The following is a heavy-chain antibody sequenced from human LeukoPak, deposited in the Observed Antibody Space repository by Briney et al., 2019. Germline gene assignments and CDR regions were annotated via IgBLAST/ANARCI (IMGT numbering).Heavy chain of an antibody. V-gene: IGHV4-39*07. J-gene: IGHJ5*02. Sequence: SETLSLTCTVSGDSVSSGHYYWGWIRQPPGKGLEWIGTISYSGITYYNPSLKSRVTISVDTSKNQFSLKLYSVTAADTAVYSCARDNSLEDMAWWFDPWGQGTLVIVSS. CDR1: GDSVSSGHYY. D-gene: IGHD5-24*01. CDR3: ARDNSLEDMAWWFDP. CDR2: ISYSGIT.